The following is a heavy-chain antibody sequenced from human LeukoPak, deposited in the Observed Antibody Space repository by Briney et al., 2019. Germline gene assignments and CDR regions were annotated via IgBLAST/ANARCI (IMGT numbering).Heavy chain of an antibody. CDR3: ARVRYDTYYFDY. V-gene: IGHV1-46*01. CDR1: GYTFTSYY. D-gene: IGHD3-22*01. CDR2: INPNAGTT. J-gene: IGHJ4*02. Sequence: ASVKVSCKASGYTFTSYYMHWVRQAPGQGLEWMGIINPNAGTTSYAQKFQGRVTVTRDTSTSTAYMELRSLRSDDTAVYYCARVRYDTYYFDYWGQGTLVTVSS.